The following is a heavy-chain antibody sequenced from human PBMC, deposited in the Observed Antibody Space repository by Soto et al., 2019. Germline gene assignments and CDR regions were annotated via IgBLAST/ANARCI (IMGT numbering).Heavy chain of an antibody. D-gene: IGHD6-13*01. CDR2: IYWDDDK. V-gene: IGHV2-5*02. J-gene: IGHJ5*02. CDR1: GFSLSTSGVG. Sequence: QITLKESGPTLVKPTQTLTLTCTFSGFSLSTSGVGVGWIRQPPGKALEWLALIYWDDDKRYSPSLKSRLTTXKXPXXNQVVLTMTNMDPVDTATYYCAHVAGVMQQLVLWTWGQGTLVTVSS. CDR3: AHVAGVMQQLVLWT.